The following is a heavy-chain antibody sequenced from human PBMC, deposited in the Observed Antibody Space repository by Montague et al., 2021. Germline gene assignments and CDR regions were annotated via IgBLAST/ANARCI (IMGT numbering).Heavy chain of an antibody. Sequence: TLSLTCTVSGGSISSGGYYWSWIRQLPGKGLEWIGYIFYSGNTYYTPSLKIRVTISVDTSKNQFSLKLISVTAADTSVYYCASAEDYYGSGSYLGFDYWGQGTLVTVSS. V-gene: IGHV4-31*03. CDR2: IFYSGNT. D-gene: IGHD3-10*01. J-gene: IGHJ4*02. CDR3: ASAEDYYGSGSYLGFDY. CDR1: GGSISSGGYY.